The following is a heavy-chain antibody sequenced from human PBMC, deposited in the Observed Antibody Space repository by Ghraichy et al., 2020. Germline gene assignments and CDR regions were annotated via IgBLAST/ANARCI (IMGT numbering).Heavy chain of an antibody. CDR3: ATYGSGSDHDAFDI. CDR1: GFTVSSNY. D-gene: IGHD3-10*01. CDR2: IYSGGST. Sequence: GGSLRLSCAASGFTVSSNYMSWVRQAPGKGLEWVSVIYSGGSTYYADSVKGRFTISRHNSKNTLYLQMNSLRAEDTAVYYCATYGSGSDHDAFDIWGQGTMVTVSS. J-gene: IGHJ3*02. V-gene: IGHV3-53*04.